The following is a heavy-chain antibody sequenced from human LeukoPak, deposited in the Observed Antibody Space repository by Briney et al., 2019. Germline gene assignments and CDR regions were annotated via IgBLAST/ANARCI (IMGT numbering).Heavy chain of an antibody. V-gene: IGHV3-30*18. CDR3: AKALRGGLWFGGLFDY. Sequence: GRSLRLSCAASGFTFSSYGMHWVRQAPGKGLEWVAVISCDGSNKYYADSVKGRFTISRDNSKNTLYLQMNSLRAEDTAVYYCAKALRGGLWFGGLFDYWGQGALVTVSS. CDR1: GFTFSSYG. J-gene: IGHJ4*02. D-gene: IGHD3-10*01. CDR2: ISCDGSNK.